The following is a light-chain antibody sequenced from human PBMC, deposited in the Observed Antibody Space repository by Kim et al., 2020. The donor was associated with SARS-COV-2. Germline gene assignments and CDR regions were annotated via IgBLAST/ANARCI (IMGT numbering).Light chain of an antibody. CDR2: GAS. J-gene: IGKJ4*01. Sequence: EIVMTQSPATLSVSPGERATLSCRASQSVSSNLAWYKQKPGQAPRLLIYGASTRGTGIPARFSGSGSGTEFTLTISSLQSEDFAVYYCQQYNNWPALTFGGGTKVDIK. CDR1: QSVSSN. CDR3: QQYNNWPALT. V-gene: IGKV3-15*01.